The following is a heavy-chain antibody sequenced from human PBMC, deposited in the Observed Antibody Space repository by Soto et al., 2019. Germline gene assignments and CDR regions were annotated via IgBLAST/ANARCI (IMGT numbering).Heavy chain of an antibody. V-gene: IGHV3-48*02. J-gene: IGHJ4*02. CDR3: ARDTQDDFWSGYYRDY. CDR2: ISSSSSTI. CDR1: GFTFSSYS. D-gene: IGHD3-3*01. Sequence: EVQLVESGGGLVQPGGSLRLSCAASGFTFSSYSMNWVRQAPGKGLEWVSYISSSSSTIYYADSVKGRFTISRDNAKNXLYRQMNSLRDEDTAVYYCARDTQDDFWSGYYRDYWGQGTLVTVSS.